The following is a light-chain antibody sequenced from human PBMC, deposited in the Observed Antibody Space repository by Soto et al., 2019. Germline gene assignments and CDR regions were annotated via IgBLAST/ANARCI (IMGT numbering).Light chain of an antibody. CDR1: QSISNN. CDR3: QQYNNWPPWT. Sequence: VMTQSPATLSVSPGERATLSCRASQSISNNLAWYQQRPGQAPRLLIYDASTRATGVPARFSGGGSGTDFTLPISGLQSEDFAVYYCQQYNNWPPWTFGQGTEVEIK. J-gene: IGKJ1*01. CDR2: DAS. V-gene: IGKV3-15*01.